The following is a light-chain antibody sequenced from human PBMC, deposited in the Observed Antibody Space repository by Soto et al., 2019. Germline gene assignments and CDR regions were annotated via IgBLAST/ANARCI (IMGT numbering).Light chain of an antibody. CDR1: QSVSTN. CDR3: HQDHRWPMT. Sequence: EIVMTQSPATLSVSPGERATVSCRTSQSVSTNLAWYQQKPGQVPRLLIYGPSTRAINIPDRFSGSGSGTEFTLTNSSLQSEDFAVYYCHQDHRWPMTFGQGTRLEIK. J-gene: IGKJ5*01. V-gene: IGKV3-15*01. CDR2: GPS.